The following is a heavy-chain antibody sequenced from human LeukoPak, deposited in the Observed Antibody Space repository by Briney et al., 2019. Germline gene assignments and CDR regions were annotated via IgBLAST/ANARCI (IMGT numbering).Heavy chain of an antibody. V-gene: IGHV5-51*01. Sequence: GESLKISCKGSGYSFTSYWIGWVRQMPGKGLEWMGIIYPGDSDTRYSPSFQGQVTTSADKSISTAYLQWSSLKASDTAMYYCARRGVCSGGSCYANAFDIWGQGTMVTVSS. J-gene: IGHJ3*02. D-gene: IGHD2-15*01. CDR2: IYPGDSDT. CDR1: GYSFTSYW. CDR3: ARRGVCSGGSCYANAFDI.